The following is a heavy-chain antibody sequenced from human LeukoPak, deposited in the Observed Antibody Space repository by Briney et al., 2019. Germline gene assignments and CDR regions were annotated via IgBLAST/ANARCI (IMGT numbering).Heavy chain of an antibody. D-gene: IGHD6-19*01. CDR3: ARATYSSGWYGETPAAIDY. V-gene: IGHV4-59*01. CDR1: GGSISSYY. Sequence: SETLSLTCTVSGGSISSYYWSWIRQPPGKGLEWIGYIYYSGSTNYNPSLKSRVTISVDTSKNQFSLKLSSVTAADTAVYYCARATYSSGWYGETPAAIDYWGQGTLVTLSS. CDR2: IYYSGST. J-gene: IGHJ4*02.